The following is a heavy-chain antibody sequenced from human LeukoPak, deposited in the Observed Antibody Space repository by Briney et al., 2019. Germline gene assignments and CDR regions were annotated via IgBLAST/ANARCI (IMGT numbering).Heavy chain of an antibody. CDR1: GFTFSNYA. D-gene: IGHD1-26*01. CDR2: ISGSGGST. V-gene: IGHV3-23*01. Sequence: SGGSLRLSCAAFGFTFSNYAMNWVRQAPGKGLEWVSAISGSGGSTSYADSVKGRFTIFRDNSKNTLFLQMNSLRAEDTAVYYCAKEGQWELKADAFDIWGQGTMVTVSS. J-gene: IGHJ3*02. CDR3: AKEGQWELKADAFDI.